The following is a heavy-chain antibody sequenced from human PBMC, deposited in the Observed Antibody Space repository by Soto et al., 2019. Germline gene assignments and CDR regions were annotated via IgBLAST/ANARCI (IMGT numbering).Heavy chain of an antibody. D-gene: IGHD2-21*01. J-gene: IGHJ4*02. CDR2: VSKDGSVK. Sequence: GGSLRLSXEGSGLTFSRHALHWVRQAPGKGLEWVAVVSKDGSVKYWIESVKGRFTLSRDNSKNTVYLEMNSLRPEDTGVYYCVRSRCGAVADSFDLWGQGTLVTVSS. V-gene: IGHV3-30-3*01. CDR3: VRSRCGAVADSFDL. CDR1: GLTFSRHA.